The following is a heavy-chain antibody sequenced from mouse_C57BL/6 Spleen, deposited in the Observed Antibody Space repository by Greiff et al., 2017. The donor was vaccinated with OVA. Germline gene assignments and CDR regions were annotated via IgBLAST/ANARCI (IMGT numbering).Heavy chain of an antibody. J-gene: IGHJ1*03. CDR1: EYEFPSHD. Sequence: EVKLVESGGGLVQPGESLKLSCESNEYEFPSHDMSWVRKTPEKRLELVAAINSDGGSSYYPDTMERRFIITRDNTKKTLYLQMSSLRSEDTALYYCARLPHYYGSSYWYFDVWGTGTTVTVSS. CDR2: INSDGGSS. CDR3: ARLPHYYGSSYWYFDV. D-gene: IGHD1-1*01. V-gene: IGHV5-2*01.